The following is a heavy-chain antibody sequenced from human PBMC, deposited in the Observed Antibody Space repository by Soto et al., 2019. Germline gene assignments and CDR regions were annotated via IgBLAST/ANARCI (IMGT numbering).Heavy chain of an antibody. Sequence: QVQLVQSGAEVKKPGSSVKVSCKASGGTFSSYAINWVRQAPGQGLEWMGGIIPIFGTANSAQKSQGRVTITADDSTSTAYMELSSLRSEDTAVYYCARMDYGGNSRYFDYWGQGTLVTVSS. CDR3: ARMDYGGNSRYFDY. V-gene: IGHV1-69*12. J-gene: IGHJ4*02. CDR1: GGTFSSYA. D-gene: IGHD4-17*01. CDR2: IIPIFGTA.